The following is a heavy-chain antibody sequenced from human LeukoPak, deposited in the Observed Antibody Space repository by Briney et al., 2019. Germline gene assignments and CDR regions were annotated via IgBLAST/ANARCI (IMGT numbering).Heavy chain of an antibody. CDR3: AMWAGIAEAGFEGPFDY. V-gene: IGHV1-18*01. CDR2: ISGYNGNT. Sequence: GASVKVSCKASGYTFTTHGLSWVRQAPGQGPEWTGRISGYNGNTNYAQEFQGRVTMTTDTSTNTAYMELRSLRSDDTAVYYCAMWAGIAEAGFEGPFDYWGQGTLVTVSS. D-gene: IGHD6-19*01. J-gene: IGHJ4*02. CDR1: GYTFTTHG.